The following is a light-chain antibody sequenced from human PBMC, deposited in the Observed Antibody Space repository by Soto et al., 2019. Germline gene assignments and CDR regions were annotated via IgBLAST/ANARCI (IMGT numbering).Light chain of an antibody. V-gene: IGKV3-15*01. Sequence: EIVLTQSPGTLSLSPGERATLSCRASQSVSSTSLAWYQQKPGQAPRLLIYDASTRATGIPARFSGSGSGTEFTLTISSLQSEDFAVYYCQQYNNWPALTFGGGTKVEIK. J-gene: IGKJ4*01. CDR1: QSVSST. CDR3: QQYNNWPALT. CDR2: DAS.